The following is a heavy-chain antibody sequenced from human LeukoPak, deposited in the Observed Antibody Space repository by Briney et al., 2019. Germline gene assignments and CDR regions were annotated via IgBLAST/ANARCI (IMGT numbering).Heavy chain of an antibody. CDR2: IKPDGSET. J-gene: IGHJ4*02. CDR1: GFTFSSQW. Sequence: GGSLRLSCAASGFTFSSQWMTWVRQAPGKGLEWVANIKPDGSETYYAVSVKGRFTISRDNANDSLYLQMNSLRAEDTAVYYCATLWGDYGDPKYYFDYWGQGTLVTVSS. D-gene: IGHD4-17*01. CDR3: ATLWGDYGDPKYYFDY. V-gene: IGHV3-7*03.